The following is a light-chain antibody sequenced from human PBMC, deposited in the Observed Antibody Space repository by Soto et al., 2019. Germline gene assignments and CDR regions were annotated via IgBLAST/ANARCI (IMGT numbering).Light chain of an antibody. Sequence: EIVLTQSPATLSLSPGERATLSCRASRSVSSYLAWYQQKPGQAPRLLIYDASNRATGIPARFSGSGSGTDFTLPISSLEPEDFAVYYCQQRSNWPWTFGQGTKVEIK. CDR1: RSVSSY. V-gene: IGKV3-11*01. CDR3: QQRSNWPWT. J-gene: IGKJ1*01. CDR2: DAS.